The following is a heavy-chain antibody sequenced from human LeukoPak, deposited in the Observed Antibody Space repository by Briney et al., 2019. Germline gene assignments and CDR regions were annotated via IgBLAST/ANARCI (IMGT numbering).Heavy chain of an antibody. CDR1: GFSIEDHS. J-gene: IGHJ2*01. CDR3: VKDSEARSSSWFYYFDL. Sequence: HPSRSLRLLCAASGFSIEDHSMLWVRQAPGKGLEGVSGITWNSGSKQHAEAVRGRFTIFRGDAEDSLYLQLNNLALEDTAFYYCVKDSEARSSSWFYYFDLWGGGTLVTVSS. D-gene: IGHD6-13*01. CDR2: ITWNSGSK. V-gene: IGHV3-9*01.